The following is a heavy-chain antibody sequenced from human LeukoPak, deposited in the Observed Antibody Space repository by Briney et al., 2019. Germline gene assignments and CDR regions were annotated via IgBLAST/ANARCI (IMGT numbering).Heavy chain of an antibody. D-gene: IGHD6-13*01. Sequence: ASVTVSCKASGYTFTSYDINWVRQATGQGLEWMGWMNPNSGNTGYAQKFQGRVTMTRNTSISTAYMELSSLRSEDTAVYYCARTPGYSSSLRNAFDIWGQGTMVSVSS. CDR2: MNPNSGNT. CDR3: ARTPGYSSSLRNAFDI. J-gene: IGHJ3*02. CDR1: GYTFTSYD. V-gene: IGHV1-8*01.